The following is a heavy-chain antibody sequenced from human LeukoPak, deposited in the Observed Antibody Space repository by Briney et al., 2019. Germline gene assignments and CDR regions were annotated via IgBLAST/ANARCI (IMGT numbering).Heavy chain of an antibody. CDR2: FDPEDGET. J-gene: IGHJ4*02. CDR3: ATLYGGNSGFDY. V-gene: IGHV1-24*01. D-gene: IGHD4-23*01. Sequence: ASVKVSCKVSGYTLTELSMHWVRQAPGKGLEWMGWFDPEDGETIYAQKFQGRVTMTEDTSTNTAYMELSSLRSEDTAVYYCATLYGGNSGFDYWGQGTLVTVSS. CDR1: GYTLTELS.